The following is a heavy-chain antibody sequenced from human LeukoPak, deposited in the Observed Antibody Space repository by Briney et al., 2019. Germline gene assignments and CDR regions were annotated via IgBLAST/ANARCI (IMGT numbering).Heavy chain of an antibody. D-gene: IGHD5-12*01. CDR2: IYYSGST. V-gene: IGHV4-39*01. CDR3: GRHLFRGLRSDRLNWFDP. Sequence: PSETLSLTCTVSGGSISSSSYYWGWIRQPPGKGLEWIGSIYYSGSTYYNPSLKSRVTISVDTSKNQFSLKLSSVTAADTAVYYCGRHLFRGLRSDRLNWFDPWGQGTLVTVSS. CDR1: GGSISSSSYY. J-gene: IGHJ5*02.